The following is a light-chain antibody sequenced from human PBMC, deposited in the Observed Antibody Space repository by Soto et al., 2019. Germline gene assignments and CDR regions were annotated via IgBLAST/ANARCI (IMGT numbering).Light chain of an antibody. CDR2: EVT. V-gene: IGLV2-14*01. J-gene: IGLJ2*01. CDR1: SSDVGGYNY. CDR3: RSYTTRRTPHVA. Sequence: QSVLTQPASVSGSLGQSITLSCTGSSSDVGGYNYVTWYQQHPGNAPKLLIHEVTNRPSGISDRFSGSNSGNTASLTISGLQAYDEAHYYCRSYTTRRTPHVAFGGGTKLTVL.